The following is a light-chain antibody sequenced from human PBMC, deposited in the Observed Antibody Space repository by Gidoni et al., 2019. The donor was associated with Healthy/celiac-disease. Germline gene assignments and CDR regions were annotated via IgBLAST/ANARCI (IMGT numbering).Light chain of an antibody. V-gene: IGKV3-11*01. CDR3: QHRSNWPS. Sequence: EIVVTQSPATLSLSPGARATLACRASQRVSSYLAWYQQKPGQAPRLLIYDASNRATGIPARFSGCGSGTDFTLTISSLEPEDFAVYYCQHRSNWPSFGQGTKLEIK. CDR2: DAS. CDR1: QRVSSY. J-gene: IGKJ2*03.